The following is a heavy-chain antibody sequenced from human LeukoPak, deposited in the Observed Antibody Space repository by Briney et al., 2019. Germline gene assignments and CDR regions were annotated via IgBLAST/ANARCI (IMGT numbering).Heavy chain of an antibody. J-gene: IGHJ2*01. Sequence: SVKVSCKASGYTFTGYYMHWVRQAPGQGLEWMGGIIPIFGTANYAQKFQGRVTITADESTSTAYMELSSLRSEDTAVYYCARVGSSGRGYFDLWGRGTLVTVSS. V-gene: IGHV1-69*13. CDR2: IIPIFGTA. D-gene: IGHD3-22*01. CDR3: ARVGSSGRGYFDL. CDR1: GYTFTGYY.